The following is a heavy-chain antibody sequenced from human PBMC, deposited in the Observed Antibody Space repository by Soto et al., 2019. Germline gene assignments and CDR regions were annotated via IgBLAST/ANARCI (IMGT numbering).Heavy chain of an antibody. J-gene: IGHJ4*02. Sequence: GVLRLSCAASGFTFSTDAMIWVRQAPGKGLEWVSVITGSGGSTYYADSVKGRFTISRDTSKNTLFLQMNSLRAEDTAVYYCAKDRYGDYGGIDYWGQGTMVTVSS. D-gene: IGHD4-17*01. CDR3: AKDRYGDYGGIDY. CDR2: ITGSGGST. V-gene: IGHV3-23*01. CDR1: GFTFSTDA.